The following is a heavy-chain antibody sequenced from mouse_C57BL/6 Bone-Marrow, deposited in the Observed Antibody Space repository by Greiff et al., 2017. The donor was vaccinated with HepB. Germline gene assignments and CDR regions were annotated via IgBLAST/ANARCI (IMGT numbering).Heavy chain of an antibody. CDR2: ISSGGSYT. J-gene: IGHJ4*01. CDR1: GFTFSSYG. D-gene: IGHD2-1*01. CDR3: ARTYGNYAMDY. Sequence: VESGGDLVKPGGSLKLSCAASGFTFSSYGMSWVRQTPDKRLEWVATISSGGSYTYYPDSVKGRFTISRDNAKNTLYLQMSSLKSEDTAMYYCARTYGNYAMDYWGQGTSVTVSS. V-gene: IGHV5-6*01.